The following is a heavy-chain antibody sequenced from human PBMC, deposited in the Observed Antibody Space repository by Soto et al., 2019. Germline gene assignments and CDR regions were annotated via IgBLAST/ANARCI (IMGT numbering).Heavy chain of an antibody. CDR1: GFTFTRYS. V-gene: IGHV3-21*01. CDR2: ISSTTNYM. CDR3: ARESEDLTSNFDY. J-gene: IGHJ4*02. Sequence: GGSLRLSCAASGFTFTRYSMNWVRQAPGKGLEWVSSISSTTNYMYYADSMKGRFTVSRDNAKNSVYLEMNSLSAEDTAVYYCARESEDLTSNFDYWGQGTLVTVSS.